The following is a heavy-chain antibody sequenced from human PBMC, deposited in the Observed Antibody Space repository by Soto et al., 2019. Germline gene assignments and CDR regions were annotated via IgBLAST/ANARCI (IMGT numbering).Heavy chain of an antibody. CDR1: GFTFTRYS. V-gene: IGHV3-21*01. CDR2: ISSTTNYM. CDR3: ARESEDLTSNFDY. J-gene: IGHJ4*02. Sequence: GGSLRLSCAASGFTFTRYSMNWVRQAPGKGLEWVSSISSTTNYMYYADSMKGRFTVSRDNAKNSVYLEMNSLSAEDTAVYYCARESEDLTSNFDYWGQGTLVTVSS.